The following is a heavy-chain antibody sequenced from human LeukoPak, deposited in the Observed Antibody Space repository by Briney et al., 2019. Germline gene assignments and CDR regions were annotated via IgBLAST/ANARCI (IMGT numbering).Heavy chain of an antibody. CDR2: IYYSGST. Sequence: SETLSLTCTVSGGSISSYYWSWIRQPPGKGLEWIGYIYYSGSTNYNPSLKSRVTISVDTSKNQFSLKLSSVTAADTAVYYCARGPYSSSWYDFDYWGQGTQVTVSS. D-gene: IGHD6-13*01. CDR1: GGSISSYY. J-gene: IGHJ4*02. V-gene: IGHV4-59*01. CDR3: ARGPYSSSWYDFDY.